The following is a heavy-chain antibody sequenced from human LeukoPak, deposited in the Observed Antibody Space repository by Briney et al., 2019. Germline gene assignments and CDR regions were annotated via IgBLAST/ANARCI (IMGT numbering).Heavy chain of an antibody. V-gene: IGHV5-51*01. CDR2: IYPGGSDA. J-gene: IGHJ5*02. CDR3: ARTSMVRGVVYRFDP. Sequence: GESLKISCKGSGYSFTSYYIAWVRHMPGKGLEWMGIIYPGGSDATYSPSFQGQVTMSVDKSISTAYLQWSSLKASDTAMYYCARTSMVRGVVYRFDPWGQGTLVTVSS. CDR1: GYSFTSYY. D-gene: IGHD3-10*01.